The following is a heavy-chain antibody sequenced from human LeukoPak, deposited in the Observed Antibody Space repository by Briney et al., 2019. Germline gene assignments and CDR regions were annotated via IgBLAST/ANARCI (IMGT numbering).Heavy chain of an antibody. V-gene: IGHV3-11*01. CDR1: GFTFSDYY. Sequence: GGSLRLSCAASGFTFSDYYMSWIRQAPGKGLEWVSYISSSGSTIYHADSVKGRFTISRDNAKNSLYLQINSLRAEDTAVYYCARDRSSWYAWFDPWGQGTLVTVSS. D-gene: IGHD6-13*01. J-gene: IGHJ5*02. CDR2: ISSSGSTI. CDR3: ARDRSSWYAWFDP.